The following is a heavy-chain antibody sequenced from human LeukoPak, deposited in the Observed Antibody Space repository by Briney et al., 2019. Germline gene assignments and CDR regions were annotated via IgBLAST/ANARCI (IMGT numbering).Heavy chain of an antibody. Sequence: PGGSLRLSCAASGFTFSSYSMNWVRQAPGKGLEWVLSISSSSSYIYYADSVKGRFTISRDNAKNSLYLQMNSLRAEDTAVYYCARSTEHNGGLGDAFDIWGQGTMVTVSS. D-gene: IGHD2-21*01. CDR2: ISSSSSYI. J-gene: IGHJ3*02. CDR1: GFTFSSYS. V-gene: IGHV3-21*01. CDR3: ARSTEHNGGLGDAFDI.